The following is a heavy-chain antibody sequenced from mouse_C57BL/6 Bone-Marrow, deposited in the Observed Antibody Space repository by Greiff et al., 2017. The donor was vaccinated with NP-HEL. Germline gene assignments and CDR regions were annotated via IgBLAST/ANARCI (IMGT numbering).Heavy chain of an antibody. CDR1: GFTFSDYG. J-gene: IGHJ3*01. V-gene: IGHV5-17*01. D-gene: IGHD2-3*01. CDR3: ARERVTDAWFAY. Sequence: EVKLMESGGGLVKPGGSLKLSCAASGFTFSDYGMHWVRQAPEKGLEWVAYISSGSSTIYYADTVKGRFTISRDNAKNTLFLQMTSLRSEDTAMYYCARERVTDAWFAYWGQGTLVTVSA. CDR2: ISSGSSTI.